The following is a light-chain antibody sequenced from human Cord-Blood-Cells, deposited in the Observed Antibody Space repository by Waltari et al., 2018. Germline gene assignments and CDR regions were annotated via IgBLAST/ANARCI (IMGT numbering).Light chain of an antibody. CDR2: EGS. CDR3: CSYAGSSTWV. V-gene: IGLV2-23*01. Sequence: QSALTQPASVSGSPGQSITISCTGTSSDVGIYNLVSWYQQHPGKAPKLMVYEGSKRPSGVLNRFAGSKSGNTASLTISGLQAEDEADYYCCSYAGSSTWVFGGGTKLTVL. J-gene: IGLJ3*02. CDR1: SSDVGIYNL.